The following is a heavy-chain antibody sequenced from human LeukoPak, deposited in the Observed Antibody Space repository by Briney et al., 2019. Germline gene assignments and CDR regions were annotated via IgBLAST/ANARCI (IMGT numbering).Heavy chain of an antibody. Sequence: GGSLRLSCAASGFTFDDYAMHWVRQAPGKGLEWVSGISWNSGSIGYADSVKGRFTISRDNAKNSLYLQMNSLRAEDTALYYRAKDQNLYSGSYYHWYFDLWGRGTLVTVSS. V-gene: IGHV3-9*01. CDR3: AKDQNLYSGSYYHWYFDL. D-gene: IGHD1-26*01. J-gene: IGHJ2*01. CDR1: GFTFDDYA. CDR2: ISWNSGSI.